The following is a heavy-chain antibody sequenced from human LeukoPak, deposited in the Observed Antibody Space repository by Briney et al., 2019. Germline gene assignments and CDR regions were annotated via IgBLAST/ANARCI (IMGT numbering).Heavy chain of an antibody. Sequence: GRSLRLSCAASGFTFSSYAMHWLRQAPGKGLEGVAVISYDGSNKYYADSVKGRFTISRDNSKNTLYLQMNSLRAEDTAVYYCAREDSSGYYVFDYWGQGTLVTVSS. CDR1: GFTFSSYA. CDR3: AREDSSGYYVFDY. CDR2: ISYDGSNK. J-gene: IGHJ4*02. D-gene: IGHD3-22*01. V-gene: IGHV3-30-3*01.